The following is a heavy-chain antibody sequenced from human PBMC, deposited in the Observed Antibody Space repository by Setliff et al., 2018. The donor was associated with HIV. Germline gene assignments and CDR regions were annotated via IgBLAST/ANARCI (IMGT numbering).Heavy chain of an antibody. CDR2: IYYSGST. CDR3: ARGTWIQLSALALFDY. CDR1: GGSISSGGYY. V-gene: IGHV4-31*03. J-gene: IGHJ4*02. Sequence: SETLSLTCTVSGGSISSGGYYWSWIRQHPGKGLEWIGYIYYSGSTYYNPSLKSRLTMSVDPSENQFSLRLNSVTAADTAVYYCARGTWIQLSALALFDYWGQGTLVTVSS. D-gene: IGHD5-18*01.